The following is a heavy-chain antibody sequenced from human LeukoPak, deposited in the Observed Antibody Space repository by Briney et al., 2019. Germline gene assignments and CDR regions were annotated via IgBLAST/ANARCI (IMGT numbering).Heavy chain of an antibody. Sequence: GGSLRLSCAASGFTFDEYVMHWVRQAPGKGLEWVSGLSGSGGDTYYADSVKGRFTISRDNSKNTLNLQMNSLRAEDAALYYCAKDQNYESSGYYGGFDYWGQGTLVTVSS. V-gene: IGHV3-23*01. D-gene: IGHD3-22*01. CDR1: GFTFDEYV. J-gene: IGHJ4*02. CDR2: LSGSGGDT. CDR3: AKDQNYESSGYYGGFDY.